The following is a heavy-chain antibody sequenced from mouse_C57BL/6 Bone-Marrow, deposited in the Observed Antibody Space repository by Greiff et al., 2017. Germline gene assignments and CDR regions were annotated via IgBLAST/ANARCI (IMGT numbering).Heavy chain of an antibody. CDR1: GYAFSSSW. V-gene: IGHV1-82*01. J-gene: IGHJ3*01. Sequence: QVQLKESGPELVKPGASVKISCKASGYAFSSSWMNWVKQRPGKGLEWIGRIYPGDGDTNYNGKFKGKATLTADKSSSTAYMQLSSLTSEDSAVYFCARDLTGRFAYWGQGTLVTGSA. D-gene: IGHD4-1*01. CDR3: ARDLTGRFAY. CDR2: IYPGDGDT.